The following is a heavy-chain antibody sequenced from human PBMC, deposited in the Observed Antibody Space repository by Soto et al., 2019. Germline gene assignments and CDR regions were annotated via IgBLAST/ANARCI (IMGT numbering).Heavy chain of an antibody. CDR1: GFTFSSYA. V-gene: IGHV3-23*01. Sequence: GGSLRLSCAASGFTFSSYAMSWVRQAPGKGLEWVSAISGSGGSTYYADSVKGRFTISRDNSKNALYLQMNSLRAEDTAVYYCAKCEGYSNAFDIWGQGTMVTVSS. J-gene: IGHJ3*02. CDR2: ISGSGGST. CDR3: AKCEGYSNAFDI. D-gene: IGHD4-4*01.